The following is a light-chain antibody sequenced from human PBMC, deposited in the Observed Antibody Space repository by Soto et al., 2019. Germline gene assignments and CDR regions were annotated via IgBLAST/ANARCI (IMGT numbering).Light chain of an antibody. CDR2: NVN. V-gene: IGLV2-8*01. Sequence: QSVLTQPPSASGSPGQAVTISCTGTSRDIGGYDFVSWYQVRPGEAPQLIIYNVNGRPSGVPRRFSGSKSGNTASLTVSGLQAVHEADYHCSSHSETNICVFGHGTKVTV. CDR3: SSHSETNICV. J-gene: IGLJ1*01. CDR1: SRDIGGYDF.